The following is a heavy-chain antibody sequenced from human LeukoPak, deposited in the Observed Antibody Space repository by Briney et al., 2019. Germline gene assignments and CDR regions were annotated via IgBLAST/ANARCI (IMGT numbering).Heavy chain of an antibody. CDR1: DFTFISYS. J-gene: IGHJ3*01. Sequence: GGSLRLSCAASDFTFISYSMNWVRQAPGKGLEWVSAISCSSTYISYADSVKGRFTVSRDNAKNSLYLQMNSLRAEDTAVYYCAYCTGGTCYRASAFDFWGQGTMVIVSS. CDR3: AYCTGGTCYRASAFDF. CDR2: ISCSSTYI. V-gene: IGHV3-21*01. D-gene: IGHD2-15*01.